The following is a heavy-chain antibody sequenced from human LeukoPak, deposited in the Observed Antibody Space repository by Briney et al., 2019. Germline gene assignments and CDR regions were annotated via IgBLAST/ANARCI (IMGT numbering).Heavy chain of an antibody. CDR2: IKQDGSEK. Sequence: PGGSLRLSWAASGFTFSNFWMTWVRQAPGKGLDWVATIKQDGSEKIYVDSVKGRFTISRDNAKNSLYLQMNSLRAEDTAVYYCARADEYGGNDYWGQGTLDTVSS. CDR3: ARADEYGGNDY. J-gene: IGHJ4*02. D-gene: IGHD4-23*01. CDR1: GFTFSNFW. V-gene: IGHV3-7*01.